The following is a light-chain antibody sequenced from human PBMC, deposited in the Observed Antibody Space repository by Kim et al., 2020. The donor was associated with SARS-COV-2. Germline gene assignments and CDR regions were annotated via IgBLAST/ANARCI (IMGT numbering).Light chain of an antibody. CDR1: SSDVGGYNY. CDR3: SSLGV. CDR2: DVS. J-gene: IGLJ1*01. Sequence: QSALTQPASVSGSPGQSITISCTGTSSDVGGYNYVSWYQQHPGKAPKLMIYDVSNRPSGVSNRFSGSKSGNTASLTISGLQAEDEADYYCSSLGVFGTGTKVTVL. V-gene: IGLV2-14*03.